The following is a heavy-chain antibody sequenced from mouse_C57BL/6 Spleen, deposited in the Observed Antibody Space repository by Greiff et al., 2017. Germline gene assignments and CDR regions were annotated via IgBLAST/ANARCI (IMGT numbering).Heavy chain of an antibody. J-gene: IGHJ3*01. CDR1: GYTFTDYY. Sequence: QVQLQQSGAELVRPGASVKLSCKASGYTFTDYYINWVKQRPGQGLEWIARIYPGNGNTYYNEKLKGKATLTAEKSASTAYMQLSSLTSGDSAVYFCARDYGSSYWFAYWGQGTLVTVSA. CDR3: ARDYGSSYWFAY. D-gene: IGHD1-1*01. V-gene: IGHV1-76*01. CDR2: IYPGNGNT.